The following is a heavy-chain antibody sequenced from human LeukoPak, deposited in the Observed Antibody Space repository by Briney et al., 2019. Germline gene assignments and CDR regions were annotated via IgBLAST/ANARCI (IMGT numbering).Heavy chain of an antibody. CDR1: GFSFGSYA. J-gene: IGHJ4*02. CDR2: ISDSGDRT. D-gene: IGHD3-16*01. V-gene: IGHV3-23*01. Sequence: GGSLRLSCAASGFSFGSYALAWVRQAPGKGLEWVSGISDSGDRTSYGDSVKGRFTISRDNSKNTLYLQMNSLRVEDTAVYFCAKDGVSSSVVLGAHQWGQGTLVIVSS. CDR3: AKDGVSSSVVLGAHQ.